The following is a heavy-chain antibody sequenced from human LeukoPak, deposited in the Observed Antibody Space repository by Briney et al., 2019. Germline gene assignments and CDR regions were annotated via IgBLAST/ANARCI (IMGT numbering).Heavy chain of an antibody. J-gene: IGHJ4*02. D-gene: IGHD6-13*01. V-gene: IGHV3-30*18. CDR3: AKDPRRYSRTGGYFDY. CDR2: ISYDGSNK. CDR1: GFTLSGYY. Sequence: PGGSLRLSCAASGFTLSGYYMSWIRQAPGKGLEWVAVISYDGSNKYYADSVKGRFTISRDNSKNTLYLQMNSLRAEDTAVYYCAKDPRRYSRTGGYFDYWGQGTLVTVSS.